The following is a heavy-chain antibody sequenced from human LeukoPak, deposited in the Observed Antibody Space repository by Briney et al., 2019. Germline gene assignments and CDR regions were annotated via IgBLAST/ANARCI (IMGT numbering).Heavy chain of an antibody. CDR1: GYTFTGYY. V-gene: IGHV1-2*02. Sequence: ASVKVSCKTSGYTFTGYYMHWVRQAPGQGLEWMGWINPNSGGTNYAQKFQGRVTMTRDTSISTAYMELSRLRSDDTAVYYCASPSDYGDYALDYWGQGTLVTVSS. CDR3: ASPSDYGDYALDY. CDR2: INPNSGGT. J-gene: IGHJ4*02. D-gene: IGHD4-17*01.